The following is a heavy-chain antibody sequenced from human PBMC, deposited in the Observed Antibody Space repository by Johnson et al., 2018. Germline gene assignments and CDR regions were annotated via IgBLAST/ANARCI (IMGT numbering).Heavy chain of an antibody. CDR3: AKDIRGPPDYYYYYYMDV. CDR1: GFMFSRYG. Sequence: VRLVETGGGLAQPGGSLRLSCAASGFMFSRYGLHWVRQAPGKGLEYVSAISGNGAITYYADSVQGRFTISRDNPKNTLFLQINSLRAEETALNYCAKDIRGPPDYYYYYYMDVWGKGTTVTVSS. V-gene: IGHV3-64*04. CDR2: ISGNGAIT. J-gene: IGHJ6*03. D-gene: IGHD1-14*01.